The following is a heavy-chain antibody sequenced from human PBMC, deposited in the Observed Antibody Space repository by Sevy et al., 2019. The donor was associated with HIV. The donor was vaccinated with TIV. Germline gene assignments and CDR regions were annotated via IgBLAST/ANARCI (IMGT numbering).Heavy chain of an antibody. CDR1: GFTFSDYY. Sequence: GGSLRLSCAVSGFTFSDYYMSWVRLAPGKGLEWVALMSYDGSNQYYADSVKGRFTISRDNSKNTLYLQMNSLRVEDTAVYYCAKGDGALTGIDPWGQGTLVTVSS. CDR3: AKGDGALTGIDP. V-gene: IGHV3-30*18. J-gene: IGHJ5*02. D-gene: IGHD7-27*01. CDR2: MSYDGSNQ.